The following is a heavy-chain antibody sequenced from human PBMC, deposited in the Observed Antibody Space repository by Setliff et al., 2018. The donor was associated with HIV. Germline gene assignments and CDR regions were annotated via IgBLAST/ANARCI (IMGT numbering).Heavy chain of an antibody. D-gene: IGHD3-22*01. Sequence: SETLSLTCAVSGYSISSGYYWGWIRQPPGKGLEWIGTIYHSGSTYYNPSLKSRVTISVDTSKNQFSLKLSSVTAADTAVYYCARRWSYYYDLFDYWGQGTLVTVS. J-gene: IGHJ4*02. CDR2: IYHSGST. CDR1: GYSISSGYY. CDR3: ARRWSYYYDLFDY. V-gene: IGHV4-38-2*01.